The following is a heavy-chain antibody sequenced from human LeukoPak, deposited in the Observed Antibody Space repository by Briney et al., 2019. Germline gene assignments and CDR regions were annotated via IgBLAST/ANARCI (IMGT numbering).Heavy chain of an antibody. D-gene: IGHD2-15*01. Sequence: GGSLRLSCAASGFTFSSYDMTRVRQTPGKGLQWVALISRSGGTTYYADSVKGRFTISRDNSKNTLYLQMTSLRAEDTAEYYCAKRGGTESFYYYYYMDVWGKGTTVTVSS. V-gene: IGHV3-23*01. CDR1: GFTFSSYD. CDR2: ISRSGGTT. J-gene: IGHJ6*03. CDR3: AKRGGTESFYYYYYMDV.